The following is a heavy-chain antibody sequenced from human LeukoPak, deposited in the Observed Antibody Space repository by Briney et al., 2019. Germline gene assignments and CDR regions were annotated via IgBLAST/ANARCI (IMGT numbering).Heavy chain of an antibody. J-gene: IGHJ4*02. CDR1: GFIFSNAW. Sequence: GGSLRLSCATSGFIFSNAWMSWVRQAPGKGLEGVGRIKTKTDGGTADYADPVKGRFTILRDDSKDTLYLQANSLKIEDTAVYYCTTEKGYSSSLTFDFWGQGTLVAVSS. CDR3: TTEKGYSSSLTFDF. D-gene: IGHD6-6*01. CDR2: IKTKTDGGTA. V-gene: IGHV3-15*01.